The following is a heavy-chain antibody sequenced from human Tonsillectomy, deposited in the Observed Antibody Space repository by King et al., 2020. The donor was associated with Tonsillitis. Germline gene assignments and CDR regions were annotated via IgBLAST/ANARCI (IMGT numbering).Heavy chain of an antibody. Sequence: QLVQSGAEVKKPGASVKVSCKASGYTFTSYYMYWVRQAPGQGLEWMGIINPSDGSTDYTQKFKGRLTMTRDTSTSTVYMGLSSLKSEDTAVYYCARDLLPGDRPSWFDPWGQGTLVTVSS. V-gene: IGHV1-46*03. CDR2: INPSDGST. D-gene: IGHD6-6*01. CDR1: GYTFTSYY. J-gene: IGHJ5*02. CDR3: ARDLLPGDRPSWFDP.